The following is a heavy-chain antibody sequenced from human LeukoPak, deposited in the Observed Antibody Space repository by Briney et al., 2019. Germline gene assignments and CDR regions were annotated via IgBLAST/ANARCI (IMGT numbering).Heavy chain of an antibody. J-gene: IGHJ6*03. Sequence: GGSLRLSCAASGFTFSSYGMHWVRQAPGKGLEWVAFIRYDGSNKYYADSVKGRFTISRDNSKNTLYLQMNSLRAEDTAVYYCAKELRRSVVVPAAMPRGDYYYYMDVWGKGTTVTISS. CDR2: IRYDGSNK. D-gene: IGHD2-2*01. CDR3: AKELRRSVVVPAAMPRGDYYYYMDV. V-gene: IGHV3-30*02. CDR1: GFTFSSYG.